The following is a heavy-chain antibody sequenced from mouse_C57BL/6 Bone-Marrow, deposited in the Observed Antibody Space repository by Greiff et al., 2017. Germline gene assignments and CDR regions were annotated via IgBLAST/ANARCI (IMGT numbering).Heavy chain of an antibody. Sequence: DVHLVESGEGLVKPGGSLKLSCAASGFTFSSYAMSWVRQTPEKRLEWVAYISSGGDYIYYADTVKGRFTISRDNARNTLYLQMSSLKSEDTAMYYCTREDYYGSSYYYAMDYWGQGTSVTVSS. D-gene: IGHD1-1*01. J-gene: IGHJ4*01. CDR3: TREDYYGSSYYYAMDY. V-gene: IGHV5-9-1*02. CDR1: GFTFSSYA. CDR2: ISSGGDYI.